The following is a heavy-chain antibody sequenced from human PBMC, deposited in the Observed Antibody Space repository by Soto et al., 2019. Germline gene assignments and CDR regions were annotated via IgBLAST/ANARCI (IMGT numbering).Heavy chain of an antibody. CDR1: GGSISSYY. D-gene: IGHD6-6*01. Sequence: SETLSLTCTVSGGSISSYYWSWIRQPPGKGLEWIGYIYYSGSTNYNPSLKSRVTISVDASKNQFSLKLSSVTAADTAVYYCARQGSSSHYFDYWGQGTLVTVYS. CDR3: ARQGSSSHYFDY. J-gene: IGHJ4*02. V-gene: IGHV4-59*01. CDR2: IYYSGST.